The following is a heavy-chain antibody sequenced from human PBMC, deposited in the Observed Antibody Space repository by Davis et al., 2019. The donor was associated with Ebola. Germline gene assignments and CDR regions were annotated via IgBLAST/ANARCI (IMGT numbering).Heavy chain of an antibody. J-gene: IGHJ6*02. CDR1: GYSFTSYW. CDR2: IYPGDSDT. CDR3: ARLNLSDVYYYYYGMDV. D-gene: IGHD1-14*01. Sequence: GESLKISCKGSGYSFTSYWIGWVRQLPGKGLEWMGIIYPGDSDTRYGPSFQGQVTISADKSISTAYLRWSSLKASDTAMYYCARLNLSDVYYYYYGMDVWGQGTTVTVSS. V-gene: IGHV5-51*01.